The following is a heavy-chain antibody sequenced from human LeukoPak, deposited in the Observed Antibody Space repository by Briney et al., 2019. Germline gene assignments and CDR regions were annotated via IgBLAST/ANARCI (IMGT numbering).Heavy chain of an antibody. V-gene: IGHV4-34*01. CDR3: ARGQLERLDNWFDP. D-gene: IGHD1-1*01. J-gene: IGHJ5*02. CDR2: INHSGST. Sequence: SETLSLTCAVYGGSFSGYYWSWIRQPPGKGLEWIGEINHSGSTNYNPSLKSRVTISVDTSKNQFSLKLSSVTAADTAVYYCARGQLERLDNWFDPWGQGTLVTVSS. CDR1: GGSFSGYY.